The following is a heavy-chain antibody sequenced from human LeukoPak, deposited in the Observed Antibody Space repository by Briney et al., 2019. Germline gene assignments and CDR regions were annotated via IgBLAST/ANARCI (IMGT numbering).Heavy chain of an antibody. V-gene: IGHV3-66*01. CDR1: GFTVSSNY. Sequence: GGSLRLSCAASGFTVSSNYMSWVRQAPGKGLEWVSVIYSGGSTYYADSVKGRFTISRDNSKNTLYLQMNSLRAEDTAVYYCARSHSSGWYYFDYWGQGTLVTVSS. D-gene: IGHD6-19*01. CDR3: ARSHSSGWYYFDY. J-gene: IGHJ4*02. CDR2: IYSGGST.